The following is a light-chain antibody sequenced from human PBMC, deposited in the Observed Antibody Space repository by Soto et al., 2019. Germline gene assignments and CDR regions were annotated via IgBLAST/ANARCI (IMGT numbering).Light chain of an antibody. CDR2: VTS. CDR3: QQRHNWRHT. V-gene: IGKV1-12*01. CDR1: QCLSDS. J-gene: IGKJ5*01. Sequence: DIQMTQSPSSVSASVGDRVTITCLATQCLSDSLAWYQQKPGKAPKLLISVTSRLQSGVPSRFSGSASGTDFTLTIDRLQPEDLATYYCQQRHNWRHTFGQGTRLEIK.